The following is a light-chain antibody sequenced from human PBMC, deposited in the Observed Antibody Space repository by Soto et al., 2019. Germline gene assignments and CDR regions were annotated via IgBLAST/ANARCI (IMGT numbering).Light chain of an antibody. Sequence: DIEMTQSPSTLSASVGDRVTITCRASQSISSWLAWYQQKPGKAPKLLIYKASSLESGVPSRFSGSGSGTEFTLNSSSLQPDDFESYYCQQYNTYWTFGQGTKVEIK. CDR2: KAS. CDR1: QSISSW. V-gene: IGKV1-5*03. J-gene: IGKJ1*01. CDR3: QQYNTYWT.